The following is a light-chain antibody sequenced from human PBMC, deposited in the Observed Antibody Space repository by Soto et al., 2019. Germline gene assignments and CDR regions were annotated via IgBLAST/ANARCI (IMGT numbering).Light chain of an antibody. CDR2: GAS. Sequence: EILLTQSPCTLSLSPGERATLSCRASQSVSSSYLAWYQKKPGQAPRLLFYGASSRATGIPDRFSGSGSGTDLTLTISRLETEDFAVYYCQQYGSSPPLSFGGGTKVDIK. CDR3: QQYGSSPPLS. CDR1: QSVSSSY. J-gene: IGKJ4*01. V-gene: IGKV3-20*01.